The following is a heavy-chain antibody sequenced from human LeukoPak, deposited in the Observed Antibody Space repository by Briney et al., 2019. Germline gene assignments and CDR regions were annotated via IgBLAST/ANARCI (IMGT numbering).Heavy chain of an antibody. Sequence: GGSLRLSCAASGFTFSSYWMSWVRQAPGKGLEWVANIKQDGSEKYYVDSVEGRFTISRDNAKNSLYLQMNSLRAEDTAVYYCARTRGSSSWFYFDYWGQGTLVTVSS. J-gene: IGHJ4*02. CDR1: GFTFSSYW. V-gene: IGHV3-7*01. D-gene: IGHD6-13*01. CDR3: ARTRGSSSWFYFDY. CDR2: IKQDGSEK.